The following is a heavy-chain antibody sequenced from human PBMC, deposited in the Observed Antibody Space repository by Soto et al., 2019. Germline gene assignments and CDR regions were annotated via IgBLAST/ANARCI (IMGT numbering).Heavy chain of an antibody. Sequence: GGSLRLSCAASGFTFSSYAMSWVRQAPGKGLEWVSAISGSGGSTHYADSVKGRFTISRDNSKNTLFLQMNSLRVEDTAVYYCARDPDYYYDYWGQGTLVTVSS. V-gene: IGHV3-23*01. D-gene: IGHD4-17*01. CDR3: ARDPDYYYDY. CDR2: ISGSGGST. J-gene: IGHJ4*02. CDR1: GFTFSSYA.